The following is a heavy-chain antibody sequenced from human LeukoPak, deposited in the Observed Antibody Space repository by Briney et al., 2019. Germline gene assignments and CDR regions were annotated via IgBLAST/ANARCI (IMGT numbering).Heavy chain of an antibody. D-gene: IGHD6-13*01. Sequence: GGSLRLSCAASGFTFSSYAMHWVRQAPGKGLEWVSSISSSSSYIYYADSVKGRFTISRDNAKNSLYLQMNSLRAEDTAVYYCAREGIAAPGFDLWGRGTLVTVSS. CDR1: GFTFSSYA. CDR3: AREGIAAPGFDL. CDR2: ISSSSSYI. J-gene: IGHJ2*01. V-gene: IGHV3-21*01.